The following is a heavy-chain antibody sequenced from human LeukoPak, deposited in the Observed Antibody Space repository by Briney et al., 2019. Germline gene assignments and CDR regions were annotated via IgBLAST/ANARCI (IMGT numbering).Heavy chain of an antibody. CDR3: ARDRVDAFDI. CDR1: GGTFSSYA. D-gene: IGHD3-10*01. Sequence: SSVKVSCKASGGTFSSYAIRWVRPAPGQGLEWMGGIIPIFGTANYAQKFQGRVTITADESTSTAYMELSSLRPEDTAVYYCARDRVDAFDIWGQGTMVTVSS. V-gene: IGHV1-69*13. J-gene: IGHJ3*02. CDR2: IIPIFGTA.